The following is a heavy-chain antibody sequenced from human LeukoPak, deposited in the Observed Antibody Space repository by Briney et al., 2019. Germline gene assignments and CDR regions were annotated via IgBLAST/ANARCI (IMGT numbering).Heavy chain of an antibody. CDR1: GYTFTAYY. Sequence: GASVKVSCTASGYTFTAYYMHWVRQAPGQGLEWIGRINPSNGGTNYAQKFQGRVTMTRDTSISTVYMELSRLTSDDTAVYYCTREGPGSDWATFDSWGQGALVTVSS. CDR2: INPSNGGT. CDR3: TREGPGSDWATFDS. D-gene: IGHD6-19*01. J-gene: IGHJ4*02. V-gene: IGHV1-2*06.